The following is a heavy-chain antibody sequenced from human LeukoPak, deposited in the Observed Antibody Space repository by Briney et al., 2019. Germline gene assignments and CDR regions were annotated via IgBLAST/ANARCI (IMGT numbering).Heavy chain of an antibody. V-gene: IGHV3-11*01. CDR1: GFTFSDYY. J-gene: IGHJ5*02. CDR3: AREAAAAVGWFDP. D-gene: IGHD6-13*01. CDR2: ISSSGSTI. Sequence: PGGSLRLSCAASGFTFSDYYMSWIRQAPGKGLEWVSYISSSGSTIYYADSVKGRFSISRDNAKNSLYLQMNSLRAEDTAVYYCAREAAAAVGWFDPWGQGTLVTVSS.